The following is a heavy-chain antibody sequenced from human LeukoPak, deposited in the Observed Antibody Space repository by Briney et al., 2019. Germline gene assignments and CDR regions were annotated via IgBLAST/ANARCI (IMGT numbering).Heavy chain of an antibody. D-gene: IGHD3-10*01. CDR3: ARGGWFGQLLPNDY. Sequence: QPGGSLRLSCAASGFTFSSYAMHWVRQAPGKGLECVAVIWHDGSNKYYTDSVKGRFTISRDNSQNTLYLQMNNLRAEDTAVYYCARGGWFGQLLPNDYWGQGTLVTVSS. J-gene: IGHJ4*02. CDR2: IWHDGSNK. V-gene: IGHV3-33*08. CDR1: GFTFSSYA.